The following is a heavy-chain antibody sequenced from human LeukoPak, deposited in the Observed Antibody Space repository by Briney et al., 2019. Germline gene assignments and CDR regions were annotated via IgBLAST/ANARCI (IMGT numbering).Heavy chain of an antibody. CDR3: ATYYYGSGSYQLTY. CDR1: GGTFSSYA. J-gene: IGHJ4*02. V-gene: IGHV1-69*06. D-gene: IGHD3-10*01. Sequence: ASVKVSCKASGGTFSSYAISWVRQAPGQGLEWMGGIIPIFGTANYAQKFQGRVTITADKSTSTAYMELSSLRSEDTAVYYCATYYYGSGSYQLTYWGQGTLVTVSS. CDR2: IIPIFGTA.